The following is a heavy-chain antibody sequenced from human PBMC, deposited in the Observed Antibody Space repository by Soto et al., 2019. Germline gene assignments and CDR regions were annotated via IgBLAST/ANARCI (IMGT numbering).Heavy chain of an antibody. CDR3: ARGRGGWYTYYYYYYGMDV. V-gene: IGHV4-34*01. Sequence: SETLSLTCAVYGGSFSGYYWSWIRQPPGKGLEWIGEINHSGSTNYNPSLKSRVTISVDTSKNQFSLKLSSVTAADTAVYYCARGRGGWYTYYYYYYGMDVWGQGTTVTVSS. D-gene: IGHD6-19*01. J-gene: IGHJ6*02. CDR2: INHSGST. CDR1: GGSFSGYY.